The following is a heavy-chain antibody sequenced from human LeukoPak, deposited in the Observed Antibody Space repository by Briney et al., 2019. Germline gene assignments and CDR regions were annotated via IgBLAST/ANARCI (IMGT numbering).Heavy chain of an antibody. CDR1: GYTFSGTGWY. CDR2: IYPYTGAT. V-gene: IGHV1-2*02. CDR3: ARDGPAQVVDFDY. Sequence: GDSVKVSCKASGYTFSGTGWYLYWLRQAPGQGLECMGWIYPYTGATHYAQKFQGRAAMTRDTSISTAYMELSRLRPDDTAVYYCARDGPAQVVDFDYWGQGTLVTVSS. J-gene: IGHJ4*02. D-gene: IGHD2-15*01.